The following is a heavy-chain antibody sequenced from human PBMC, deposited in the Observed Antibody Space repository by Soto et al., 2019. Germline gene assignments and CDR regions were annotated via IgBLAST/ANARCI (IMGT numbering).Heavy chain of an antibody. J-gene: IGHJ4*02. D-gene: IGHD5-12*01. V-gene: IGHV3-73*01. CDR1: GFTFSGSA. Sequence: GGSLRLSCAASGFTFSGSAMHWVRQASGKGLEWVGRIRDKSNSYTTAYAASVKGRFTISRDDSDNTAYLQMNSLKIEDTAVYYCAESGFDTFVAYWGQGTLVTVSS. CDR2: IRDKSNSYTT. CDR3: AESGFDTFVAY.